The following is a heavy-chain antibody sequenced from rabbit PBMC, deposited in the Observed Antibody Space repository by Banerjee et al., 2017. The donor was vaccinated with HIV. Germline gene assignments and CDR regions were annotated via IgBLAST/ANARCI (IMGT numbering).Heavy chain of an antibody. J-gene: IGHJ6*01. CDR2: IDTGSSGFT. Sequence: QEQLVESGGGLVKPEGSLKLSCTASGFSFSNKAVMCWVRQAPGKGLEWIACIDTGSSGFTYFASWAKGRFTISKTSSTTVTLQMTSLTAADTATYFCARDSGSSFSSYGMDLWGPGTLVT. CDR1: GFSFSNKAV. D-gene: IGHD8-1*01. V-gene: IGHV1S45*01. CDR3: ARDSGSSFSSYGMDL.